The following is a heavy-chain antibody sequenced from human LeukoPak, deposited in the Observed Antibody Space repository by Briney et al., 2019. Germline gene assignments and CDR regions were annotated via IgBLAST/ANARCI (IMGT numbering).Heavy chain of an antibody. J-gene: IGHJ4*02. CDR1: GGSLSSNNW. D-gene: IGHD2-15*01. CDR3: ARVCGSGGSCYSG. CDR2: IYHSESP. V-gene: IGHV4-4*02. Sequence: SETLSLTCAVSGGSLSSNNWWGWVRQPPGKGLEWIGEIYHSESPNYNPSLKSRVTISVDKSKNQLSLKLSSVTAADTAVYFCARVCGSGGSCYSGWGQGTLVTVSS.